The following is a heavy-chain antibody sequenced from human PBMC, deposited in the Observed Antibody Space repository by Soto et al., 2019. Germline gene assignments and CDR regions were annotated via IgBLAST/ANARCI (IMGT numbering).Heavy chain of an antibody. CDR3: ARGLYREYGHDS. J-gene: IGHJ5*01. V-gene: IGHV3-74*01. Sequence: EVQLVESGGGLVQPGGSLRLSCAASGFTFGNFWMNWVSQAPGKGLLWVSRINSDGSTSYAASVKGRLTISRDNAKNTVYLQMNSLRAEDTAVYYCARGLYREYGHDSWGQGALVTVSS. D-gene: IGHD3-10*01. CDR2: INSDGST. CDR1: GFTFGNFW.